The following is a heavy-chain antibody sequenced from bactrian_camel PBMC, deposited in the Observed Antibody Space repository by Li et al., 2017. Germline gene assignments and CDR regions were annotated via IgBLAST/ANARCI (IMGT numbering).Heavy chain of an antibody. CDR2: ISGDGAT. J-gene: IGHJ4*01. CDR3: AADRSGLSLPC. Sequence: VQLVESGGGSVQAGGSLRLSCLVSGFTFDGPDMIWYRQAPGKECELVAIISGDGATVYADSVKGRFTTSQDNVKNTVYLQMNSLKPDDSAVYYCAADRSGLSLPCGGQGTQVTVS. V-gene: IGHV3S56*01. D-gene: IGHD2*01. CDR1: GFTFDGPD.